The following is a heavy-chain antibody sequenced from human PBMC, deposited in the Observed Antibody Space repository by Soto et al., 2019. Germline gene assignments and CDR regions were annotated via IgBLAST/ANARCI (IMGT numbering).Heavy chain of an antibody. J-gene: IGHJ5*02. CDR1: GFTFSSYW. CDR3: ASLVRPDLRAPGILFNWFDP. CDR2: INSDGSST. Sequence: GGSLRLSCAASGFTFSSYWMHWVRQAPGKGLVWVSRINSDGSSTSYADSVKGRFTISRDNAKNTLYLQMNSLRAEDTAVYYCASLVRPDLRAPGILFNWFDPWGQGTLVTVSS. D-gene: IGHD3-10*01. V-gene: IGHV3-74*01.